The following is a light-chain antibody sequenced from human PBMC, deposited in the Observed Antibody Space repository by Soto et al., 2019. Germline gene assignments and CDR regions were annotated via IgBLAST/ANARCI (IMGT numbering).Light chain of an antibody. CDR1: QSVTNNY. V-gene: IGKV3-20*01. J-gene: IGKJ1*01. CDR3: QQYGTSRT. Sequence: EVVLTQSPGTLSLSPGERATLSCRASQSVTNNYLAWYQQRPGLAPRLLIYGASTRTAGIPDRFTGSGSGTDFTLTISRLEPEDFAVYYCQQYGTSRTFSQGTKVDIK. CDR2: GAS.